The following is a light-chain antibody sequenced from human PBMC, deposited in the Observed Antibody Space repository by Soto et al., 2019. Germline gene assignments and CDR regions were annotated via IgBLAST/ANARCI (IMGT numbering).Light chain of an antibody. J-gene: IGLJ3*02. CDR2: EVS. Sequence: QSALTQPASVSGSPGQSITISCTGTSSDVGGYNYVSWYQQHPGKAPKLMIYEVSNRPSGVSYRFSGSKSGNTASLTISGLQVEDEADYYCTSYTNRNSWVFGGGTKLTVL. CDR1: SSDVGGYNY. CDR3: TSYTNRNSWV. V-gene: IGLV2-14*01.